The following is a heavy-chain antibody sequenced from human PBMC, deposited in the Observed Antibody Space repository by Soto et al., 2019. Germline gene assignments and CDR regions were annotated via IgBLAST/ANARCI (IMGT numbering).Heavy chain of an antibody. CDR1: GYTFTSYY. V-gene: IGHV1-46*01. CDR3: ARVGGGVVVAATEGAFDI. D-gene: IGHD2-15*01. Sequence: GASVKVSCKASGYTFTSYYMHWVRQAPVQGLEWMGIINPSGGSTSYAQKFQGRVTMTRDTYTSTVYMELSSLRSEDTAVYYCARVGGGVVVAATEGAFDIWGQGTRVTVSS. J-gene: IGHJ3*02. CDR2: INPSGGST.